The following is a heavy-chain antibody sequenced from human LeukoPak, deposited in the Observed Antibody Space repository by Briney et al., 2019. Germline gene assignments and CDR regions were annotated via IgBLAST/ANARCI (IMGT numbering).Heavy chain of an antibody. V-gene: IGHV5-51*01. Sequence: GESLRISCQGSGYTFANYWIGWVRQMPGKGLEWMGIIYPGDSDTIYSPSFQGQVTISADKSISTAYLQWSSLKASDTAMYYCARRDYDDYRDYWGQGTLVTVSS. CDR2: IYPGDSDT. CDR1: GYTFANYW. J-gene: IGHJ4*02. CDR3: ARRDYDDYRDY. D-gene: IGHD3-3*01.